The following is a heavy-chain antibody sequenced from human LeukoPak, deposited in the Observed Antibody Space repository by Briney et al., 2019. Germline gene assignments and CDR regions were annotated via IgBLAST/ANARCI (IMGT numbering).Heavy chain of an antibody. Sequence: GGSLRLSCAASGFTFSNAWMSWVRQAPGKGLEWVGRIKSKTDGGTTDYAAPVKGRFTISRDDSKNTLYLQMNSLKTEDTAVYYCTTDHGDYEEAFDYWGQGTLVTVSS. J-gene: IGHJ4*02. CDR2: IKSKTDGGTT. D-gene: IGHD4-17*01. CDR3: TTDHGDYEEAFDY. CDR1: GFTFSNAW. V-gene: IGHV3-15*01.